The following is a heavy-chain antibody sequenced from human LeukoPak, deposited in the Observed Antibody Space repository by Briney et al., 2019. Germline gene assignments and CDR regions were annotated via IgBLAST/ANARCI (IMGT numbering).Heavy chain of an antibody. CDR2: INNNGEST. D-gene: IGHD5-12*01. V-gene: IGHV3-23*01. CDR1: GFTFSSYG. Sequence: GGSLRLSCAASGFTFSSYGMSWVRQAPGKGLEWVSTINNNGESTYYADSVKGRFTISRDNSKNTLYVQMSSLRAEDTAVYYCAKSGPNYFEYWGQGTLVTVSS. CDR3: AKSGPNYFEY. J-gene: IGHJ4*02.